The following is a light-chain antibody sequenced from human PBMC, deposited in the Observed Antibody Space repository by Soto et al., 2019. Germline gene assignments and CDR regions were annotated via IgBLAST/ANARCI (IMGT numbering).Light chain of an antibody. CDR2: GAS. Sequence: EIVLTQSPGTLSLSPGDRATLSCRASQSVSSSYLAWYQQKPGQAPRLLIYGASSRATGIPDRFSGSGSGTDFTLIINRLEPEDFAVYYCQQYGTSFTFGPGTKVDIK. CDR1: QSVSSSY. V-gene: IGKV3-20*01. J-gene: IGKJ3*01. CDR3: QQYGTSFT.